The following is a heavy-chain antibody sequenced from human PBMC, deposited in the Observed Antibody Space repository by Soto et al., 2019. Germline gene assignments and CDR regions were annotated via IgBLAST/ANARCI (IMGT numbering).Heavy chain of an antibody. V-gene: IGHV1-58*01. CDR3: AAESTYYYDSSGPLSLDY. CDR1: GFTFTSSA. Sequence: SVKVSCKASGFTFTSSAVQWVRQARGQRLEWIGWIVVGSGNTNYAQKFQERVTITRDMSTSTAYMELSSLRSEDTAVYYCAAESTYYYDSSGPLSLDYWGQGTLVTVSS. J-gene: IGHJ4*02. CDR2: IVVGSGNT. D-gene: IGHD3-22*01.